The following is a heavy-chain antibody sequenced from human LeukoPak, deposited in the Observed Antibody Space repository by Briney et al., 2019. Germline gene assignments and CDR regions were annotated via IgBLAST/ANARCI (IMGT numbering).Heavy chain of an antibody. D-gene: IGHD3-22*01. V-gene: IGHV3-53*01. CDR3: ARRGDYSDSSGIDY. J-gene: IGHJ4*02. CDR1: GFIVSSNY. CDR2: IYSGGRT. Sequence: GGSLRLSRAASGFIVSSNYMSWVRQAPGKGLEWVSVIYSGGRTYYADSVKGRFTISRDNSKNTLYLQMNSLRAEETAVYYCARRGDYSDSSGIDYWGQGTLVTVSS.